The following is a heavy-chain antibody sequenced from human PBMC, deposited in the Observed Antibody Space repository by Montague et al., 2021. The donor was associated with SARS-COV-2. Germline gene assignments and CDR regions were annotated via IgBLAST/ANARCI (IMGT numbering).Heavy chain of an antibody. Sequence: PALVKPTQTLTLTCTFSGFSLSTSGMRASWIRQPPGKALEWLARXDWDDDKFYSTSLKTRLTISKDTSKNQVVLTMTNMDPVDTATCYYARSYYDILTAYYTPFDYWGQGTLVTVSS. CDR3: ARSYYDILTAYYTPFDY. V-gene: IGHV2-70*04. D-gene: IGHD3-9*01. CDR1: GFSLSTSGMR. CDR2: XDWDDDK. J-gene: IGHJ4*02.